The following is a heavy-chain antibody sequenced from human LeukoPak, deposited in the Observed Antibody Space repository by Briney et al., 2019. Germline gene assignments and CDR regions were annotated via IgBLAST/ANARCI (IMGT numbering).Heavy chain of an antibody. CDR3: ARHGLRLLNWFDP. CDR2: INPNSGGT. J-gene: IGHJ5*02. V-gene: IGHV1-2*02. Sequence: ASVKVSCKASGYTFTGYYMHWVRQAPGQGLEWIGWINPNSGGTNYAQKFQGRVTMTRDTSISTAYMELSRLRSDDTAVYYCARHGLRLLNWFDPWGQGTLVTVSS. CDR1: GYTFTGYY. D-gene: IGHD5-12*01.